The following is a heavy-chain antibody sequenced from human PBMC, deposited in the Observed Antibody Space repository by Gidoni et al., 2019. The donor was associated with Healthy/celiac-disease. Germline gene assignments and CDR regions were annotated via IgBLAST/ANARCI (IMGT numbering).Heavy chain of an antibody. CDR3: ARGLTRSLSLDIVLVPAAIAFDI. V-gene: IGHV4-34*01. Sequence: QVQLQQWGSGLLKPSETLSLTCAVYGGSFIGSYWSWIRQPPGKGLEWIGEINHSGSTNYNPSLKSRVTISVDTSKNQFSLKLSSVTAADTAVYYCARGLTRSLSLDIVLVPAAIAFDIWGQGTMVTVSS. CDR2: INHSGST. J-gene: IGHJ3*02. D-gene: IGHD2-2*01. CDR1: GGSFIGSY.